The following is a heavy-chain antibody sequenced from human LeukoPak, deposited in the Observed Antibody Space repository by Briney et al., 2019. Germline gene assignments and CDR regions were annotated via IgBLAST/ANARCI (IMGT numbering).Heavy chain of an antibody. J-gene: IGHJ4*02. D-gene: IGHD1-26*01. Sequence: PGGSLRLSCAASGFTFSSYEMNWVRQAPGKGLEWVSYISSSGSTIYYADSVKGRFTISRDNSENTLYLEMNSLRAEDTAVYYCAKAHPRDSGSYIDFEYWGQGTLVTVSS. CDR1: GFTFSSYE. V-gene: IGHV3-48*03. CDR3: AKAHPRDSGSYIDFEY. CDR2: ISSSGSTI.